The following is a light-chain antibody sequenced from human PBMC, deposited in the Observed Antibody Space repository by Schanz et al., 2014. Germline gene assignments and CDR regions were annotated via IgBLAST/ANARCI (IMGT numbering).Light chain of an antibody. CDR3: NSYGGSNNLV. CDR1: SSDVGNYNL. CDR2: EGS. J-gene: IGLJ2*01. V-gene: IGLV2-14*02. Sequence: QSALTQPASVSGSPGHSITISCAGTSSDVGNYNLVSWYQHHPAKAPKLIVYEGSKRPSGVSNRFSGSGSGNTASLTVSGLQAEDEADYYCNSYGGSNNLVFGGGTKLTVL.